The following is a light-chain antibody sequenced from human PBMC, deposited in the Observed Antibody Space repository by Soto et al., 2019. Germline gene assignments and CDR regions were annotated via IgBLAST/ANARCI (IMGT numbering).Light chain of an antibody. CDR2: GAS. Sequence: EIVMTQSPATLSVSPGERATLSCRASQSVSSNLAWYQQKPGQAPRLLIYGASTRATGIPARFSGSGSGTEFTFTISSLQSEDFAVYYCQQYNNWPPLTFGQGTKVDIK. V-gene: IGKV3-15*01. CDR1: QSVSSN. CDR3: QQYNNWPPLT. J-gene: IGKJ1*01.